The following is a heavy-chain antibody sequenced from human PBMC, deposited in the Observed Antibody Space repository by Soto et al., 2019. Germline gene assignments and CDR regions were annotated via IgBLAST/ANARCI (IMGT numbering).Heavy chain of an antibody. V-gene: IGHV3-23*01. D-gene: IGHD3-16*01. J-gene: IGHJ4*02. Sequence: GGSLRLSCAASGFTFSSYALSWVRQAPGKGLEWVSVISGSGGTTYYADSVKGRFTTSRDNSKNALYLQVRSLRAEDTALYYCAKVRGTTRGGEIDYWGQGTLVTVSS. CDR3: AKVRGTTRGGEIDY. CDR2: ISGSGGTT. CDR1: GFTFSSYA.